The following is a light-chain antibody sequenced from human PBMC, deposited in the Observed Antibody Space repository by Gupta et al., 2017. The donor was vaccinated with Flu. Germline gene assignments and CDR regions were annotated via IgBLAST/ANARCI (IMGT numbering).Light chain of an antibody. J-gene: IGKJ4*01. CDR2: GAS. V-gene: IGKV3-15*01. Sequence: EIVVTQSPATLSVSPGERATLSCRASHNIGTNLGWYQQKPGQAPRLLIYGASTRATDAPAKFSGSGSGTEFTLTISSLQSEDFAVYYCQQHNNWPITFGGGTKVEI. CDR3: QQHNNWPIT. CDR1: HNIGTN.